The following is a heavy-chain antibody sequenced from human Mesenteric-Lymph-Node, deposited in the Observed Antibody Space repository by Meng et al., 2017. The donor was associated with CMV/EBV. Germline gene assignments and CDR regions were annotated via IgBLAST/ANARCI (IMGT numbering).Heavy chain of an antibody. CDR2: INQDGSEK. CDR3: ATDQGTHGWFDP. V-gene: IGHV3-7*01. D-gene: IGHD3-10*01. J-gene: IGHJ5*02. Sequence: GESLKISCAASGFTFSDYWMSWVRQAPGKGLAWVANINQDGSEKYFADFVKGRFTISRDNAKKSIYLHMNSLRTEDTAVYYCATDQGTHGWFDPWGQGTLVTVSS. CDR1: GFTFSDYW.